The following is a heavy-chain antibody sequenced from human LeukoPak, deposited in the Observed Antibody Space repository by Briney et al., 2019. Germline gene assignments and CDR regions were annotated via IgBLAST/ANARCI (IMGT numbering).Heavy chain of an antibody. CDR3: ARDVERTGGTYYYGSGSPRG. CDR2: ISTGSSTI. J-gene: IGHJ4*02. D-gene: IGHD3-10*01. CDR1: GFTFSSYS. Sequence: GGSLRLSCAASGFTFSSYSMIWVRQAPGKGLEWVSYISTGSSTIYYADSVKGRFTISRDNAKNSLYLQMNSLSDEDTAVYYCARDVERTGGTYYYGSGSPRGWGQGTLVTVSS. V-gene: IGHV3-48*02.